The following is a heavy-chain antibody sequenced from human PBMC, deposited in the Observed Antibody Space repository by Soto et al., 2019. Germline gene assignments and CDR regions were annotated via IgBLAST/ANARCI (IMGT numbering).Heavy chain of an antibody. CDR1: GFTFSSYA. CDR2: ISASGAST. CDR3: AKGDSSGDPRYFDY. J-gene: IGHJ4*02. Sequence: VGSLRLSCAASGFTFSSYAMSWVRQAPGKGLEWVSAISASGASTYYADTVKGRFTISRDNSKNTLYLQMNSLRAEDTAVYYCAKGDSSGDPRYFDYWGQGTLVTVSS. D-gene: IGHD3-22*01. V-gene: IGHV3-23*01.